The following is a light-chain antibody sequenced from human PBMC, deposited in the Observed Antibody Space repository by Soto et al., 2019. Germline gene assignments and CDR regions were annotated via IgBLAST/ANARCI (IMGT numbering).Light chain of an antibody. Sequence: EIVLTQSPGTLSLSPGDRATLSCRASQSVSSNLAWYQQKPGQAPSLLIYGAFTRATGIPARFSGTGSGTEFTLTISSLQSEDLALYYCQQYNDWPLTFGQGTKVDI. CDR1: QSVSSN. J-gene: IGKJ1*01. V-gene: IGKV3-15*01. CDR3: QQYNDWPLT. CDR2: GAF.